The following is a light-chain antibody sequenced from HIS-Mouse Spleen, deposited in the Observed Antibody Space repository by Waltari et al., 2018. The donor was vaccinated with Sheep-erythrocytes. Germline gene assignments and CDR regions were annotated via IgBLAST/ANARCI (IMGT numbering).Light chain of an antibody. CDR3: CSYAGSYNHV. Sequence: QSVLTQPRSVSGSPGQSVTISCTGTSSDVGGYNYVSWYQQHPGKAPKLMIYDVSKRPSGVPDRCSGSKSGNTASLTISGLQAEDEADYYCCSYAGSYNHVFATGTKVTVL. CDR1: SSDVGGYNY. J-gene: IGLJ1*01. CDR2: DVS. V-gene: IGLV2-11*01.